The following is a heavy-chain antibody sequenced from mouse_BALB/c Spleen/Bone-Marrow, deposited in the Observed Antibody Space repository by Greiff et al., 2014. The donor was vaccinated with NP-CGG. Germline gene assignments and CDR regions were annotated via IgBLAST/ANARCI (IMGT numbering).Heavy chain of an antibody. CDR1: GYAFSSYW. CDR2: IYPGDGDT. CDR3: ARQYGNYFDY. V-gene: IGHV1-80*01. J-gene: IGHJ2*01. Sequence: LVESGAELVRPGSSVKISCKASGYAFSSYWMNWVKQRPGQGLEWIGQIYPGDGDTNYNGKFKGKATLTAYKSSSTAYMQLSSLTSEDSAVYFCARQYGNYFDYWGQGTTLTVSS. D-gene: IGHD2-10*02.